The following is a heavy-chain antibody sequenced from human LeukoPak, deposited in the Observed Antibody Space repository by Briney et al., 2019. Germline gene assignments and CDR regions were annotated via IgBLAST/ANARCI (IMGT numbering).Heavy chain of an antibody. D-gene: IGHD6-13*01. Sequence: GASVTVSCKTSGYTFTIHHIQWVRQAPGQGLEWMGWINTNSGGTIYSQKFQGRITMTRDPSITTAYMELSSLRSDDTAVYYCARDYSTSSWDNWGQGTLVTVSS. V-gene: IGHV1-2*02. CDR3: ARDYSTSSWDN. J-gene: IGHJ4*02. CDR1: GYTFTIHH. CDR2: INTNSGGT.